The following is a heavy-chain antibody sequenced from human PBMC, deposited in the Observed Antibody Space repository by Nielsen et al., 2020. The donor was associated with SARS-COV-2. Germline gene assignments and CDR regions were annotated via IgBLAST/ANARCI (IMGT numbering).Heavy chain of an antibody. CDR2: VYYIGST. Sequence: SETLSLTCTVSGGSISSSSYYWGWLRQPPGKGLEWIGHVYYIGSTTYNPSLRSRATISVDTAENRFSLRLTSVTAADTAVYYCARGWRSAELLPLEYWGQGTPVTVSS. CDR3: ARGWRSAELLPLEY. D-gene: IGHD3-10*01. J-gene: IGHJ4*02. V-gene: IGHV4-61*05. CDR1: GGSISSSSYY.